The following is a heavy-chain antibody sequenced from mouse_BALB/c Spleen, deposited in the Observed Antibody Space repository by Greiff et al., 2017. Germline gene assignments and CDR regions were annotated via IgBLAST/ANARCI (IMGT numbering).Heavy chain of an antibody. CDR1: GYTFTSYW. CDR2: IYPSDSYT. V-gene: IGHV1-69*02. Sequence: QVQLQQPGAELVRPGASVKLSCKASGYTFTSYWINWVKQRPGQGLEWIGNIYPSDSYTNYNQKFKGKATLTVDKSSSTAYMQLSSLTSEDSAVYYCARYGYYAMDYWGQGTSVTVSS. CDR3: ARYGYYAMDY. J-gene: IGHJ4*01. D-gene: IGHD1-1*02.